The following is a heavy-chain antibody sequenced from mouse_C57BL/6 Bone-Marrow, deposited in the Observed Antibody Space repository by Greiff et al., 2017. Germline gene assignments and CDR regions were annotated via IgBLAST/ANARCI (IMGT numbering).Heavy chain of an antibody. CDR2: ISYDGSN. CDR1: GYSITSGYY. CDR3: ASDGTYPWYFDV. D-gene: IGHD5-1*01. Sequence: VQLKESGPGLVKPSQSLSLTCSVSGYSITSGYYWNWIRQFPGNKMEWMGYISYDGSNNYNPSLKNRNTITLDTSKNKFFLKLNAVTTEDTATYYCASDGTYPWYFDVWGTGTTVTVSS. J-gene: IGHJ1*03. V-gene: IGHV3-6*01.